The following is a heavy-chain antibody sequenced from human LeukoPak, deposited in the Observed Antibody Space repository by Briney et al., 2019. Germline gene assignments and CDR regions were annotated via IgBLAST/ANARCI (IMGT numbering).Heavy chain of an antibody. Sequence: PGGSLRLSCAASGFTVSSNYMTWVRQAPGKGLEWVSVIYSGGSTYYTDSVKGRFTISRDNSKNTLYLQMNSLRAEDTAVYYCAKDLNYYDSSGGFDYWGQGTLVTVSS. V-gene: IGHV3-53*05. D-gene: IGHD3-22*01. J-gene: IGHJ4*02. CDR1: GFTVSSNY. CDR2: IYSGGST. CDR3: AKDLNYYDSSGGFDY.